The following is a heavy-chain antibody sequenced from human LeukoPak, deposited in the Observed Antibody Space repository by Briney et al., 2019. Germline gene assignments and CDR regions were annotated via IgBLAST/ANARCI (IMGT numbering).Heavy chain of an antibody. J-gene: IGHJ4*02. Sequence: GGSLRLSCAASGFTFSSYSMNWVRQAPGKGLEWVSSITSSGAATYYADSVKGRFTISRDNSDNTLYLQMNSLRAEDTAVYYCAKDRPNYYGSNGHYYKLNGDCWGQGTLVTVSS. V-gene: IGHV3-23*01. CDR2: ITSSGAAT. CDR3: AKDRPNYYGSNGHYYKLNGDC. CDR1: GFTFSSYS. D-gene: IGHD3-22*01.